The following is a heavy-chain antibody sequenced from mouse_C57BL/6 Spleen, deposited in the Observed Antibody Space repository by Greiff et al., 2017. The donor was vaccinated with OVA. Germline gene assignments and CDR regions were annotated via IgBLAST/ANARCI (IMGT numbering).Heavy chain of an antibody. CDR3: ASQPGYGKAY. V-gene: IGHV1-81*01. CDR2: IYPRSGNT. J-gene: IGHJ3*01. D-gene: IGHD2-2*01. Sequence: QVQLKQSGAELARPGASVKLSCKASGYTFTSYGISWVKQRTGQGLEWIGEIYPRSGNTYYNEKFKGKATLTADKSSSTAYMELRSLTSEDSAVYFCASQPGYGKAYWGQGTLVTVSA. CDR1: GYTFTSYG.